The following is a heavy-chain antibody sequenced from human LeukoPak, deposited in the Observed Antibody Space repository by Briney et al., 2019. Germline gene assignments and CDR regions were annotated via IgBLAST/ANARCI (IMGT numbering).Heavy chain of an antibody. V-gene: IGHV1-18*01. CDR1: GYTFIIYR. CDR2: ISAYNRNT. CDR3: ARIIGLYYYDTNGYEYYLDY. Sequence: ASVKVSCKTSGYTFIIYRISWVRQAPGQGLEWMGWISAYNRNTNYAQELQGRVTMTADTSTSTAYMELRSLRPDDTAMYYCARIIGLYYYDTNGYEYYLDYWGQGTLVTVSS. D-gene: IGHD3-22*01. J-gene: IGHJ4*02.